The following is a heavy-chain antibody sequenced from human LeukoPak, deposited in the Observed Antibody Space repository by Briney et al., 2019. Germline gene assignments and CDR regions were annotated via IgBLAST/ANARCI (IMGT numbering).Heavy chain of an antibody. D-gene: IGHD6-13*01. CDR2: IIPILGIA. J-gene: IGHJ6*02. V-gene: IGHV1-69*04. Sequence: ASVKVSCKASEGTFSSYAISWVRQAPGQGLEWMGRIIPILGIANYAQKFQGRVTITADKSTSTAYMELSSLRAEDTALYYCAKDNGSSWWEDYYYGMDVWGQGTTVTVSS. CDR3: AKDNGSSWWEDYYYGMDV. CDR1: EGTFSSYA.